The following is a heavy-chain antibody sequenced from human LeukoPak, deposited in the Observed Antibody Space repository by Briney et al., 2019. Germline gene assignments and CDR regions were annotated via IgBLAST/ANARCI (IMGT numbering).Heavy chain of an antibody. Sequence: ASVKVSCKASGYTFTSYGISWVRQAPGQGLEWMGWISAYNGNTNYAQTLQGRVTMTTDTSTSTAYRELRSLRSDDTAVYYCARDLVPGIADYFDYWGQGTLVTVSS. CDR2: ISAYNGNT. CDR1: GYTFTSYG. CDR3: ARDLVPGIADYFDY. V-gene: IGHV1-18*01. J-gene: IGHJ4*02. D-gene: IGHD6-13*01.